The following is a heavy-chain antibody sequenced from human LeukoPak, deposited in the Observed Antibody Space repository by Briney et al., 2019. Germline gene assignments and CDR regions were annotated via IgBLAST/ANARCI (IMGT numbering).Heavy chain of an antibody. CDR1: GFTFSSYG. J-gene: IGHJ4*02. Sequence: PGRSLRLSCAASGFTFSSYGMHWVRQAPGKGLEWVAVISYDGSNKYYADSVKGRFTISRNNAKKSLHLQMNSLRAEDTAVYYCARHPDGSLSLDYWGQGTLVTVSS. CDR3: ARHPDGSLSLDY. CDR2: ISYDGSNK. V-gene: IGHV3-30*03. D-gene: IGHD1-26*01.